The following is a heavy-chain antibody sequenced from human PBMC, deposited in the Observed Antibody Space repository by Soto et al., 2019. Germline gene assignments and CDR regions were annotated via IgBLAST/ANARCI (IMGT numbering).Heavy chain of an antibody. V-gene: IGHV4-59*01. D-gene: IGHD3-22*01. CDR2: IYYSGST. CDR3: ARCNGDYDSIGYSRAYGD. Sequence: SETLSLTCTVSGGSISSYYWSWIRQPPGKGLEWIGYIYYSGSTNYNPSLKSRVTISVDTSTNQFSLKLSSVTAADTAVYYCARCNGDYDSIGYSRAYGDWGQRALVT. CDR1: GGSISSYY. J-gene: IGHJ4*02.